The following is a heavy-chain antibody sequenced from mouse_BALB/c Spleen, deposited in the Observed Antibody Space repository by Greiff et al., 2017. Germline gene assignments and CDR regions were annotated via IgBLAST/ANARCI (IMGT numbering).Heavy chain of an antibody. Sequence: VKLMESGAELVRPGVSVKISCKGSGYTFTDYAMHWVKQSHAKSLEWIGVIITYYGDASYNQKFKGKATMTVDKSSSTAYMELARLTSEDSAIYYCARKDSTGAMDYWGQGTSVTVSS. D-gene: IGHD1-1*01. CDR1: GYTFTDYA. J-gene: IGHJ4*01. V-gene: IGHV1S137*01. CDR2: IITYYGDA. CDR3: ARKDSTGAMDY.